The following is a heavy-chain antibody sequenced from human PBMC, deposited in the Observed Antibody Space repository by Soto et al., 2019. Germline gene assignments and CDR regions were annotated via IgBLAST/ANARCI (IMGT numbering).Heavy chain of an antibody. CDR1: GGSFSGYY. Sequence: PSETLSLTCAVYGGSFSGYYWSWIRQPPGKGLEWIGEINHSGSTNYNPSLKSRVTISVDTSKNQFSLKLSSVTAADTAVYYCARDFSGSYYYWGQGTLVTVSS. V-gene: IGHV4-34*01. CDR2: INHSGST. CDR3: ARDFSGSYYY. J-gene: IGHJ4*02. D-gene: IGHD1-26*01.